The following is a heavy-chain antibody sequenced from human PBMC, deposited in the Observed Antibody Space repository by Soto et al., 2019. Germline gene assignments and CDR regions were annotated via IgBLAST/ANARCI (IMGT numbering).Heavy chain of an antibody. CDR1: GYTFTSYD. V-gene: IGHV1-3*01. J-gene: IGHJ6*02. D-gene: IGHD2-15*01. Sequence: ASVKVSCKASGYTFTSYDMHWVRQAPGQRLEWMGWINAGNGNTKYSQKFQGRVTITRDTSASTAYMELSSLRSEDTAVYYCAREGAATANYGMDVWGQGTTVTVSS. CDR3: AREGAATANYGMDV. CDR2: INAGNGNT.